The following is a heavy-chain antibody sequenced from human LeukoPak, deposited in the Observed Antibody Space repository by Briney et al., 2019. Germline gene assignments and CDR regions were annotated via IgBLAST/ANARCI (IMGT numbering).Heavy chain of an antibody. CDR3: ARHIRQQTFDP. CDR2: IYYSGSN. Sequence: SETLSLTCTVSGDSISSNSYYSGWIRQPPGKGLEWIGSIYYSGSNYYNPSLKSRVTISVDTSKNQFFLKLSSVTAADTAVYYCARHIRQQTFDPWGQGTLVTVSS. CDR1: GDSISSNSYY. V-gene: IGHV4-39*01. D-gene: IGHD6-13*01. J-gene: IGHJ5*02.